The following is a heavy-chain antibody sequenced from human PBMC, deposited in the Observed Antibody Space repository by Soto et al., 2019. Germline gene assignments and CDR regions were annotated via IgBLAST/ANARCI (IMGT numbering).Heavy chain of an antibody. CDR2: INHSGST. CDR3: AGSRSSLCLFDY. CDR1: GGSFSGYY. D-gene: IGHD1-26*01. V-gene: IGHV4-34*01. Sequence: PSETLSLTCAVYGGSFSGYYWSWIRQPPGKGLEWIGEINHSGSTNYNPSLKSRVTISVDTSKNQFSLKLSSVTAADTAVYYCAGSRSSLCLFDYWGQGTLVTVSS. J-gene: IGHJ4*02.